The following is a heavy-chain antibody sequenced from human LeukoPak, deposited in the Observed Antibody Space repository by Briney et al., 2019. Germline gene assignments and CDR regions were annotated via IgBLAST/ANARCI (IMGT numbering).Heavy chain of an antibody. D-gene: IGHD1-26*01. CDR1: GFTFSSYA. CDR2: ISITVGGT. Sequence: GGSLRLSCAASGFTFSSYAMSWVRQAPGKGLEWVSAISITVGGTYYADSVKGRFTISRDNSKNTLYLQMNSLSAEDTAVYYCAKRSHMLGATNPNYYFDHWGQGTLVTVFS. J-gene: IGHJ4*02. CDR3: AKRSHMLGATNPNYYFDH. V-gene: IGHV3-23*01.